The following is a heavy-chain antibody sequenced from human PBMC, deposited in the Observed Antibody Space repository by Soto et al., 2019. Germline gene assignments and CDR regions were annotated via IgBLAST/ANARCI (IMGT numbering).Heavy chain of an antibody. CDR2: ISSNGGST. Sequence: GGSLRLSCAASGFTFSSYAMHWVRQAPGKGLEYVSAISSNGGSTYYANSVKGRFTISRDNSKNTLYLQMGSLRAEDMAVYYCARGPLEQWLHLYFQHWGQGTLVTVSS. CDR3: ARGPLEQWLHLYFQH. V-gene: IGHV3-64*01. J-gene: IGHJ1*01. CDR1: GFTFSSYA. D-gene: IGHD6-19*01.